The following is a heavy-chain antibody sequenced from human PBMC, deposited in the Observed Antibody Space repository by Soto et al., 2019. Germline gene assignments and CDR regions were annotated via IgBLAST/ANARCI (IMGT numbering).Heavy chain of an antibody. V-gene: IGHV1-3*01. J-gene: IGHJ6*02. CDR1: GYTFTSYA. Sequence: GASVKVSCKASGYTFTSYAMHWVRQAPGQRLEWMGWINAGNGNTKYSQKIQGRVTITRDTSASTAYMELSSLRSEDTAVYYCARDNIYDFWSGYNYGMDVWGQGTTVTVSS. D-gene: IGHD3-3*01. CDR2: INAGNGNT. CDR3: ARDNIYDFWSGYNYGMDV.